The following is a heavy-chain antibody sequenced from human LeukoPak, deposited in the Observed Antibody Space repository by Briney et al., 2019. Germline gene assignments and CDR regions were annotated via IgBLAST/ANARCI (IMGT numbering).Heavy chain of an antibody. V-gene: IGHV1-46*01. CDR1: GYSFTSHY. CDR2: INPSGSST. CDR3: ARGDYYYYYMDV. Sequence: ASVKVSCKASGYSFTSHYMHWVRQAPGQGLEWMGLINPSGSSTLYAQKFQGRVTMTRDMSTTTDYMELSSLRSDDTAVYYCARGDYYYYYMDVWGKGTTVTVSS. J-gene: IGHJ6*03.